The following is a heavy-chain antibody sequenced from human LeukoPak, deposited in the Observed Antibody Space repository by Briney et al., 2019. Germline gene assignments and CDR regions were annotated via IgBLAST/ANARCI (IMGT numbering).Heavy chain of an antibody. CDR3: AKDSGRRGKPGAFDI. Sequence: PGGSLRLSCAVSGFTFNNYGMSWVRQAPGKGLEWVSAISGSGFNTYYADSVKGRFTISRDNSKNTLFLQMDSLRAEDTAVYYCAKDSGRRGKPGAFDIWGQGTRVTVSS. CDR2: ISGSGFNT. CDR1: GFTFNNYG. D-gene: IGHD2-15*01. J-gene: IGHJ3*02. V-gene: IGHV3-23*01.